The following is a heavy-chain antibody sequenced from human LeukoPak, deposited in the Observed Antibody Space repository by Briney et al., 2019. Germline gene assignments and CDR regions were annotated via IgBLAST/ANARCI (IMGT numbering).Heavy chain of an antibody. D-gene: IGHD2-21*02. CDR1: GFTLDDYA. V-gene: IGHV4-59*01. CDR3: ARVGVVTATLPYYFDY. CDR2: IYYSGST. J-gene: IGHJ4*02. Sequence: GSLRLSCTASGFTLDDYAMSWVRQAPGKGLEWIGYIYYSGSTNYNPSLKSRVTISVDTSKNQFSLKLSSVTAADTAVYYCARVGVVTATLPYYFDYWGQGTLVTVSS.